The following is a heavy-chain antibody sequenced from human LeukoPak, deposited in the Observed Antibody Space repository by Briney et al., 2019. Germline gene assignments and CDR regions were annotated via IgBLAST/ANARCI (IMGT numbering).Heavy chain of an antibody. D-gene: IGHD3-9*01. V-gene: IGHV3-48*03. CDR3: ARGGGLRYFDWLPAGGFDY. CDR1: GFTFSSYE. Sequence: GGSLRLSCAASGFTFSSYEMNWVRQAPGKGLEWVSYISSSGSTIYYADSVKGRFTISRDDAKNSLYLQMNSLRAEDTAVYYCARGGGLRYFDWLPAGGFDYWGQGTLVTVSS. CDR2: ISSSGSTI. J-gene: IGHJ4*02.